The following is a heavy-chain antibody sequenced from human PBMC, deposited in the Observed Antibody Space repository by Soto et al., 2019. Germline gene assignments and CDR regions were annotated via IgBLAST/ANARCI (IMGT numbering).Heavy chain of an antibody. D-gene: IGHD2-2*01. J-gene: IGHJ5*01. CDR3: ARDGSSTANWINS. Sequence: SDTVSRTCTVSGDAIYIDGYYWTWIRQHPGKGLEWIGYIYHTGKTYYNPSLESRVTMSVDTSKNQFSLKLASVTAADTAVYYCARDGSSTANWINSPGQVTLGTVSS. CDR2: IYHTGKT. V-gene: IGHV4-31*03. CDR1: GDAIYIDGYY.